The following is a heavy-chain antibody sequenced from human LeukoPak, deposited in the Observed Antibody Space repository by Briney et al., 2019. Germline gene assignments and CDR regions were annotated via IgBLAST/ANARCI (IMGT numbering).Heavy chain of an antibody. V-gene: IGHV4-39*01. D-gene: IGHD3-16*02. J-gene: IGHJ4*02. CDR2: IYYSGST. Sequence: PSETLSLTCTVSGGSISSSGYYWGWIRQPPGKGLEWIGSIYYSGSTFYNPSLKSRVTISVDTSKNQFSLRLTSVTAADTAVYYCARVNRGRIMITFGGVIVPPHFDYWGQGTLVTVSS. CDR1: GGSISSSGYY. CDR3: ARVNRGRIMITFGGVIVPPHFDY.